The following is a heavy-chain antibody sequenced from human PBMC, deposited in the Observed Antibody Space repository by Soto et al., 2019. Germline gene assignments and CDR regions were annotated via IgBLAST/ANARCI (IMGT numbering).Heavy chain of an antibody. CDR3: ARDTYYYDSSAPPGYYYYGMDV. CDR2: INPNSGGT. J-gene: IGHJ6*02. Sequence: ASVKVSCKASGYTFTGYYMHWVRQAPGQGLEWMGWINPNSGGTNYAQKFQGWVTMTRDTSISTAYMELSRLRSDDTAVYYCARDTYYYDSSAPPGYYYYGMDVWGQGTTVTVSS. CDR1: GYTFTGYY. D-gene: IGHD3-22*01. V-gene: IGHV1-2*04.